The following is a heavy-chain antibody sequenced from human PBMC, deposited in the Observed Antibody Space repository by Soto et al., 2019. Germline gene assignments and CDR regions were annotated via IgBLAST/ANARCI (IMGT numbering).Heavy chain of an antibody. CDR2: ISYDGSNK. Sequence: VQLVESGGGLVQPGGSLRLSCAASGFTFSSYAMHWVRQAPGKGLEWVAVISYDGSNKYYADSVKGRFTISRDNSKNTLYLQMNSLRAEDTAVYYCARDWARQQLVHYYYYGMDVWGQGTTVTVSS. V-gene: IGHV3-30-3*01. CDR1: GFTFSSYA. CDR3: ARDWARQQLVHYYYYGMDV. J-gene: IGHJ6*02. D-gene: IGHD6-13*01.